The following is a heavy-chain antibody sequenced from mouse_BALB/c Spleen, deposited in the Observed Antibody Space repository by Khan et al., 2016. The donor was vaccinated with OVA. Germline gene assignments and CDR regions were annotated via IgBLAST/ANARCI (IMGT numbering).Heavy chain of an antibody. V-gene: IGHV3-2*02. J-gene: IGHJ2*01. D-gene: IGHD1-2*01. CDR2: ISYSGSN. CDR3: ARTARIKY. CDR1: GYSITSGYG. Sequence: EVQLQESGPGLVKPSQSLSLTCTVTGYSITSGYGWNWIRQFPGNKLEWMGYISYSGSNKYNPSLKSRISITRDTSKNQFFLQLNSVTTEDTATYYWARTARIKYWGQGTTLTVSS.